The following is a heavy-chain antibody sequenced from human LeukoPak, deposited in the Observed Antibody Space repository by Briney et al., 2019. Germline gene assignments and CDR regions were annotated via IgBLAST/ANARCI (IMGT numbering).Heavy chain of an antibody. CDR1: GGSISSGDYY. CDR3: ARDRVAAAGPYYYYGMDV. V-gene: IGHV4-30-4*01. CDR2: IYYSGST. Sequence: SETLSLTCTVSGGSISSGDYYWSWIRQPPGKGLEWIGYIYYSGSTYHNPSLKSRVTISVDTSKNQFSLKLSSVTAADTAVYYCARDRVAAAGPYYYYGMDVWGQGTTVTVSS. D-gene: IGHD6-13*01. J-gene: IGHJ6*02.